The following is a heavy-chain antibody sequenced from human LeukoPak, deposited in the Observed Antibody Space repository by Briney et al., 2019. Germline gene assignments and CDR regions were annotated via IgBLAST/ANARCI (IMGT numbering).Heavy chain of an antibody. V-gene: IGHV3-30*02. D-gene: IGHD2-15*01. CDR1: GFTFSSYG. Sequence: GGSLRLSCAASGFTFSSYGMHWVRQAPGKGLEWVAFIRYDGSNKYYADSVKGRLTISRDNSKNTLYLQMNSLRAEDTAVYYCAKEYCSGGSCYPSPGDYWGQGTLVTVSS. CDR3: AKEYCSGGSCYPSPGDY. J-gene: IGHJ4*02. CDR2: IRYDGSNK.